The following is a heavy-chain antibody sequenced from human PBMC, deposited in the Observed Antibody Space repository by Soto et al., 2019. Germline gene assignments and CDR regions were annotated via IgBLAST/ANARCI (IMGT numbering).Heavy chain of an antibody. D-gene: IGHD1-26*01. V-gene: IGHV1-18*01. CDR1: GYTFTTFG. CDR3: ARQIVGATRYFDY. Sequence: ASVKVSCKASGYTFTTFGISWVRQAPGQGLEWVGWISANNGNTKYSQKFQGRVSLTTETSASTAYMELRSLRSEDTAVYYCARQIVGATRYFDYWGQGTLVTVSS. J-gene: IGHJ4*02. CDR2: ISANNGNT.